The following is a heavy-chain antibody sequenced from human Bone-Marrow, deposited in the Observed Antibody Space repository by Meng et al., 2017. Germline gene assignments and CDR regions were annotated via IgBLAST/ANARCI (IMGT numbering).Heavy chain of an antibody. V-gene: IGHV3-21*01. CDR3: ASDPAAGTGDWFDP. CDR2: ISSSSSYI. D-gene: IGHD6-13*01. CDR1: GFTFSSYS. Sequence: GESLKTFRAASGFTFSSYSMNWVRQAPGKGLEWVSSISSSSSYIYYTDSVKGRFTISRDNAKNSLYLQMNSLRAEDTAVYYCASDPAAGTGDWFDPWGQGTLVTVSS. J-gene: IGHJ5*02.